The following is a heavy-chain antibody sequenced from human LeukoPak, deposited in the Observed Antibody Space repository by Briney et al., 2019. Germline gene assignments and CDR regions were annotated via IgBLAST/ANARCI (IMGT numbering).Heavy chain of an antibody. J-gene: IGHJ4*02. CDR2: INPNSGGT. Sequence: ASVKVSFKASGYTFTGYYMHWVRQAPGQGLEWMGWINPNSGGTNYAQKFQGRVTMTRDTSISTAYMELSRLRSDDTAVYYCARAEVGSSSWFDYWGQGTLVTVSS. D-gene: IGHD6-13*01. V-gene: IGHV1-2*02. CDR3: ARAEVGSSSWFDY. CDR1: GYTFTGYY.